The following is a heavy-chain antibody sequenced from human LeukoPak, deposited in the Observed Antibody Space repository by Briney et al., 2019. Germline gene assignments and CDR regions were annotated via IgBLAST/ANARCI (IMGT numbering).Heavy chain of an antibody. CDR3: AREGDRHFTFDY. Sequence: GRSLRLSCAASGSTFSGYLLHWVRQAPGKGLHWVGGTAYDGAEKYYADSVRGRFAISRDNSKSTVYLEMNSLRPEDAAVYYCAREGDRHFTFDYWGRGTLVTVSS. CDR2: TAYDGAEK. CDR1: GSTFSGYL. J-gene: IGHJ4*02. V-gene: IGHV3-30*01. D-gene: IGHD2/OR15-2a*01.